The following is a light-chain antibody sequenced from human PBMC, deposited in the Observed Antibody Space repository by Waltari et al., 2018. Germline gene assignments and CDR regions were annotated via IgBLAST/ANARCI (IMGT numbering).Light chain of an antibody. CDR2: EVS. CDR3: SSYADNTLV. J-gene: IGLJ3*02. CDR1: SSDY. V-gene: IGLV2-8*01. Sequence: QSALTQPPSASGSPGQSVTISCTGTSSDYVSWFQHHPGKAPKLVIYEVSKRPSGVPDRFSGSKAGNTASLTVSGLQADDEAHYYCSSYADNTLVFGGGTKLTVL.